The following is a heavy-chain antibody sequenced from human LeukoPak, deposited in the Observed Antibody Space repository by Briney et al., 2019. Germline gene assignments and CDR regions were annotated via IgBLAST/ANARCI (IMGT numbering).Heavy chain of an antibody. CDR3: ARDDSSSDFDI. CDR1: GGSISSYY. D-gene: IGHD1-26*01. Sequence: SETLSLTCTVSGGSISSYYWSWIRQPPGEGLEWIGYIYYSGSTNYNPSLKSRVTISVDTSKNQFSLKLSSVTAADTAVYYCARDDSSSDFDIWGQGTMVTVSS. CDR2: IYYSGST. V-gene: IGHV4-59*01. J-gene: IGHJ3*02.